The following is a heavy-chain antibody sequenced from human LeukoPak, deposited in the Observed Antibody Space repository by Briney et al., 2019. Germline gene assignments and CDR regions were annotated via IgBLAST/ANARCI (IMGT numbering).Heavy chain of an antibody. Sequence: ASVKSSCKASGGTFSSYAISWVRQAPGQGLEWMGGIIPIFGTANYAQKFQGRVTITADESTSTAYMELSSLRSEDTAVYYCAIGLYGSGVVFDYWGQGTLVTVSS. V-gene: IGHV1-69*13. J-gene: IGHJ4*02. D-gene: IGHD3-10*01. CDR1: GGTFSSYA. CDR2: IIPIFGTA. CDR3: AIGLYGSGVVFDY.